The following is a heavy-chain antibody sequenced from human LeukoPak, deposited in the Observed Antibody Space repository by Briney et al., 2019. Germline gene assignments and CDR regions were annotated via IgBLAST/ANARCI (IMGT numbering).Heavy chain of an antibody. D-gene: IGHD2-2*02. Sequence: ASEKVSCKTSGYTFTSYAMHWGRQAPGQRLEWMGWIKAGNGKTKYSRKFQGRVTITRGTSASTAYMELSSRRSEDTAVYYCARDNTARVSWGEGTLVTVSS. CDR2: IKAGNGKT. CDR3: ARDNTARVS. J-gene: IGHJ4*02. V-gene: IGHV1-3*01. CDR1: GYTFTSYA.